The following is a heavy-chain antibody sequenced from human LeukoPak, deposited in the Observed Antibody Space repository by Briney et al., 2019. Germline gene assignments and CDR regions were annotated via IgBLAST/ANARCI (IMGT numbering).Heavy chain of an antibody. J-gene: IGHJ6*03. CDR2: MNPNSGNT. V-gene: IGHV1-8*01. D-gene: IGHD3-22*01. Sequence: GASVKVSCKASGYTFTSYDINWVRQATGQGLEWMGWMNPNSGNTGYAQKFQGRVTMTRNTSISTAYMELSSLRSEDTAVYYCARGTKNYYYYSSVYPTLYYRDVGGKGPRVPVS. CDR3: ARGTKNYYYYSSVYPTLYYRDV. CDR1: GYTFTSYD.